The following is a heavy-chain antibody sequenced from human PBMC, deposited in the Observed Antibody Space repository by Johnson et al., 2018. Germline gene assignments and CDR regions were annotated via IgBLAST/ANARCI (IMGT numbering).Heavy chain of an antibody. CDR3: PRDNRYDYDSSAYYFGGYFQH. CDR2: IIPILGIA. J-gene: IGHJ1*01. V-gene: IGHV1-69*09. CDR1: GGTFSSYT. D-gene: IGHD3-22*01. Sequence: QVQLVESGAEVKKPGSSVKVSCKASGGTFSSYTISWVRQAPGHGLEWMGRIIPILGIANYAQKFQGSVTITADKSTRTAYMELSSLRPEDTAVYYWPRDNRYDYDSSAYYFGGYFQHWGQGTLVTVSS.